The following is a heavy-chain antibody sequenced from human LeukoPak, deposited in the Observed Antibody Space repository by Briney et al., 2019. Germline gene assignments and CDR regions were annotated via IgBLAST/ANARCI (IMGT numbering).Heavy chain of an antibody. Sequence: ASVKVSCKASGYTFTGYYMHWVRQAPGQGLEWMGWINPNSGGTNYAQKFQGRVTMTRDTSISTAYMEPSRLRSDDTAVYHCARDQEEIRSTFDYWGQGTLVTVSS. CDR2: INPNSGGT. V-gene: IGHV1-2*02. CDR1: GYTFTGYY. J-gene: IGHJ4*02. CDR3: ARDQEEIRSTFDY. D-gene: IGHD3-16*01.